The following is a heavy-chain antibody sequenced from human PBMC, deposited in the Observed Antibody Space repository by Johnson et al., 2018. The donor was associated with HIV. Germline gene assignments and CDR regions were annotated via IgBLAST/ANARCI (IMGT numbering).Heavy chain of an antibody. CDR3: AKLVGATHPLDI. CDR1: GFTFSSYG. D-gene: IGHD1-26*01. CDR2: ISYDGINK. Sequence: QVQLVESGGGVVQPGRSLRLSCAASGFTFSSYGMHWVRQAPGKGLEWVAVISYDGINKYYADSVKGRFSISRDNSKNTLYLQMNRLRTEDTALYYCAKLVGATHPLDIWGQGTMVTVSS. V-gene: IGHV3-30*18. J-gene: IGHJ3*02.